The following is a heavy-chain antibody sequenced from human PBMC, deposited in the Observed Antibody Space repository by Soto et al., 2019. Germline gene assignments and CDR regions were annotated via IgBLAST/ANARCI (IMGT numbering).Heavy chain of an antibody. V-gene: IGHV3-43*01. Sequence: GGSLRLSCAASGFTFDDYTMHWVRQAPGKGLEWVSLISWDGGSTYYADSVKGRFTISRDNSKNSLYLQMNSLRTEDTALYYCAKDIGRGKSTDYYYYYGMDVWGQGTTVTVSS. CDR3: AKDIGRGKSTDYYYYYGMDV. J-gene: IGHJ6*02. CDR2: ISWDGGST. CDR1: GFTFDDYT.